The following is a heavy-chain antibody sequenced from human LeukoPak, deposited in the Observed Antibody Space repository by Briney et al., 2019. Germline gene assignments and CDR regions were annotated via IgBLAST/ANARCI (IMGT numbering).Heavy chain of an antibody. CDR1: GYTFTGYY. CDR2: INPNSGDT. J-gene: IGHJ4*02. Sequence: GASVKVSXKASGYTFTGYYMHWVRQAPGQGLEWMGWINPNSGDTNYAQKFQGRVTMTRDTSISTAYMELSRLRSDDAAVYYCARGQTNEYGDYDGWGHWGQGTLVTVSS. D-gene: IGHD4-17*01. CDR3: ARGQTNEYGDYDGWGH. V-gene: IGHV1-2*02.